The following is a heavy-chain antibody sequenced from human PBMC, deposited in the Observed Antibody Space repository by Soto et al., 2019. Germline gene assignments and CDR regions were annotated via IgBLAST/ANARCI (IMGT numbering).Heavy chain of an antibody. D-gene: IGHD3-3*01. Sequence: EVQLLESGGGLVRPGGSLRLSCAASGFTFSSYAMSWVRQAPGKGLEWVSAISGSGGSTYYADSVKGRFTISRDNSKNTLYLQMNSLRAEDTAVYYCAKDKVNTIFGVVILFFDYWGQGTLVTVSS. J-gene: IGHJ4*02. CDR1: GFTFSSYA. CDR2: ISGSGGST. V-gene: IGHV3-23*01. CDR3: AKDKVNTIFGVVILFFDY.